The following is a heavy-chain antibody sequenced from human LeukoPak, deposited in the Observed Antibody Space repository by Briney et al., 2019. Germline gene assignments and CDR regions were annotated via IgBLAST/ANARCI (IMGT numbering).Heavy chain of an antibody. J-gene: IGHJ4*02. Sequence: PSETLSLTCTVSGGSISVYYWSCIRPPSGKRLGWSGYIYYSGNTKYNPSLKSRVTMSVDTSKNQFSLKVSSVTAADTAVYFCSREGTTGWAFWGQGTLVTVSS. V-gene: IGHV4-59*01. CDR3: SREGTTGWAF. D-gene: IGHD1-1*01. CDR1: GGSISVYY. CDR2: IYYSGNT.